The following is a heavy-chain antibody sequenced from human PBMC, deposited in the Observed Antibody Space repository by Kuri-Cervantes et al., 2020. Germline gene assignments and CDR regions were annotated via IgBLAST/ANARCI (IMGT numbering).Heavy chain of an antibody. V-gene: IGHV4-39*07. D-gene: IGHD5-18*01. CDR2: IYYSGST. CDR1: GFTCSSYD. J-gene: IGHJ4*02. Sequence: ESLRLSCAASGFTCSSYDMSWVRQAPGKGLEWIGSIYYSGSTYYNPSLKSRVTISVDTSKNQFSLKLSSVTAADTAVYYCARRGSEDTAMGSRSMRRGVNFGYWGQGTLVTVSS. CDR3: ARRGSEDTAMGSRSMRRGVNFGY.